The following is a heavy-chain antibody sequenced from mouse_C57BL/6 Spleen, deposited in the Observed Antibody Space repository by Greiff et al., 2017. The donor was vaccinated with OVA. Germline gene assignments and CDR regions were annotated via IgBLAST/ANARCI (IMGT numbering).Heavy chain of an antibody. D-gene: IGHD3-2*02. V-gene: IGHV1-64*01. CDR3: ARWGAQAGKFAY. CDR1: GYTFTSYW. Sequence: QVQLQQPGAELVKPGASVKLSCKASGYTFTSYWMHWVKQRPGQGLEWIGMIHPNSGSTNYNEKFKSKATLTVDKSSSTAYMQLSSLTSEDSAVYYCARWGAQAGKFAYWGQGTLVTVSA. J-gene: IGHJ3*01. CDR2: IHPNSGST.